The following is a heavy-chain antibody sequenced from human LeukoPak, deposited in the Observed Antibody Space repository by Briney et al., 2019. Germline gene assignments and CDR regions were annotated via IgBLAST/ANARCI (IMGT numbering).Heavy chain of an antibody. CDR1: GFTFSRYE. Sequence: GGSLRLSCAVSGFTFSRYEMSWIRQAPGKGLEWISYISPSGTTMYYVDSVKGRFTISRDNSKNTLYLQMNSLRAEDTAVYYCARDWATTVTAPPGSYWYFDLWGRGTLVTVSS. J-gene: IGHJ2*01. CDR2: ISPSGTTM. CDR3: ARDWATTVTAPPGSYWYFDL. V-gene: IGHV3-48*03. D-gene: IGHD4-17*01.